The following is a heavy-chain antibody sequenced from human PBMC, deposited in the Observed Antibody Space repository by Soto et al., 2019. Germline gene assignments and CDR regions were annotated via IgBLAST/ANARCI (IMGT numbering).Heavy chain of an antibody. CDR1: GFTFSSSE. J-gene: IGHJ3*01. CDR3: ARRGSS. CDR2: IHPAGTPI. Sequence: EVQLVESGGGLVQPGGSLRLSCVASGFTFSSSEMYWVRQAPGKGLEWVSYIHPAGTPIFYADSVKGRFTISRDNAKNSVYLQRNSLRAEDTVCYYCARRGSSWGQGTMVTVSS. V-gene: IGHV3-48*03. D-gene: IGHD2-2*01.